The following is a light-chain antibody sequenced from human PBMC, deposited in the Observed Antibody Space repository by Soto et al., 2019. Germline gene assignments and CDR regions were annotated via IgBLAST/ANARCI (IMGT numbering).Light chain of an antibody. CDR1: QSVSSY. Sequence: EIVLTQSPGSLSLSPGERATLSCRASQSVSSYLAWYQQKPGQAPRLLIYGASSRATGFPDRFSSSGSGTDFSLTISRLEPEDSAVYYCQQYSSPPRTFGQGTKVEIK. CDR2: GAS. CDR3: QQYSSPPRT. J-gene: IGKJ1*01. V-gene: IGKV3-20*01.